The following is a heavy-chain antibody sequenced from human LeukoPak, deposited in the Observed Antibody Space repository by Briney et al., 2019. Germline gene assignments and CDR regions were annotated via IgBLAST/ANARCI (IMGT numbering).Heavy chain of an antibody. D-gene: IGHD1-26*01. CDR2: ISAYNGNT. CDR1: GYTFTSYG. Sequence: ASVKVSCKASGYTFTSYGISWVRQAPGRGLEWMGWISAYNGNTNYAQKLQGRVTMTTDTSTSTAYMELRSLRSDDTAVYYCARDPGYSGSYQSVGVFDYWGQGTLVTVSS. J-gene: IGHJ4*02. CDR3: ARDPGYSGSYQSVGVFDY. V-gene: IGHV1-18*01.